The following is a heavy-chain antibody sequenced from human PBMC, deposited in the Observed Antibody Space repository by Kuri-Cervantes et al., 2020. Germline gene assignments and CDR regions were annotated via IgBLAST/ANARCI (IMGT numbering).Heavy chain of an antibody. D-gene: IGHD1-26*01. CDR2: IKEDESAK. CDR1: GFTFNTYW. V-gene: IGHV3-7*01. CDR3: ARSMVGTQDY. J-gene: IGHJ4*02. Sequence: GGSLRLSCVTSGFTFNTYWMNWVRQAPGKGLEWVANIKEDESAKYYVDSVRGRFTISRDNSKNTLYLQMNSLRAEDTAVYYCARSMVGTQDYWGQGTLVTVSS.